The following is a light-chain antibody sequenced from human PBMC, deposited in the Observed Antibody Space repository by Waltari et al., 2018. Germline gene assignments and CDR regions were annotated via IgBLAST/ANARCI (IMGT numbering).Light chain of an antibody. CDR3: QQTYTVPRS. CDR2: AAS. Sequence: DIQMTQYHPSLSASVGDTITMTCRASQSVRNYLTWFQQKPGEAPKLLIHAASSLGFGVPSRFSGSGSETEFTLTIAGLQREDVGTYYCQQTYTVPRSFGQGTKVE. V-gene: IGKV1-39*01. J-gene: IGKJ2*01. CDR1: QSVRNY.